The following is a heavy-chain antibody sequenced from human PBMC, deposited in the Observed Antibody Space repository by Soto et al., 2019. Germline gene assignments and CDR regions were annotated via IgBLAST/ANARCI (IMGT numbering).Heavy chain of an antibody. CDR1: EFTFSSYW. Sequence: GGSLRLSCAASEFTFSSYWMSWVRQAPGKGLEWVANIKQDGGEKNYVDSVRGRFTISRDNAKNSLYLQMNSLRAEDTAVYYCGRDMDVWGQGTTVPSP. J-gene: IGHJ6*02. CDR2: IKQDGGEK. V-gene: IGHV3-7*01. CDR3: GRDMDV.